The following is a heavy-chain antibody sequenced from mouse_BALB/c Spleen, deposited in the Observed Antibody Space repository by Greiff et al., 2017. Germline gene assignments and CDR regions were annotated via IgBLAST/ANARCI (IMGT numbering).Heavy chain of an antibody. Sequence: EVKVVESGGGLVKPGGSLKLSCAASGFAFSSYDMSWVRQTPEKRLEWVAYISSGGGSTYYPDTVKGRFTISRDNAKNTLYLQMSSLKSEDTAMYYCARYGGYGTFDYWGQGTTLTVSS. CDR2: ISSGGGST. V-gene: IGHV5-12-1*01. J-gene: IGHJ2*01. CDR1: GFAFSSYD. D-gene: IGHD2-1*01. CDR3: ARYGGYGTFDY.